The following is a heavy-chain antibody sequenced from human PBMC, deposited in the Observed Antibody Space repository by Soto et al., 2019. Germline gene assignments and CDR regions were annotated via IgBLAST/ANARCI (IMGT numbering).Heavy chain of an antibody. D-gene: IGHD3-10*01. J-gene: IGHJ5*02. Sequence: QLQLQESGPGLVKPSETLSLTCTVSGGSISSSSYYWGWIRQPPGKGLEWIGSIYYSGSTYYNPSLKSRVTISVDTSKNQFSLKLNSVTAADTAVYYCARGLPSLILWFGSKNWFDPWGQGTLVTVSS. CDR3: ARGLPSLILWFGSKNWFDP. V-gene: IGHV4-39*01. CDR2: IYYSGST. CDR1: GGSISSSSYY.